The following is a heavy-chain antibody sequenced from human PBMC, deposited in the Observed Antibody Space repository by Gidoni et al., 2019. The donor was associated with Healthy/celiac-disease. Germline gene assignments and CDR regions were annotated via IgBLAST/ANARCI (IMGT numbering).Heavy chain of an antibody. CDR2: IKQDGSEK. Sequence: EAQLVESGGGLVQPGGSLRLSCAASAFTLSDYWMNWVRQAPGKGLEWVANIKQDGSEKHYVDSIKGRFTISRDNAKNSLYLQVNWLRAEDTAVYYCARSRLYYYDSSGSYPFDAFDIWGRGTMVTVSS. D-gene: IGHD3-22*01. J-gene: IGHJ3*02. CDR3: ARSRLYYYDSSGSYPFDAFDI. V-gene: IGHV3-7*01. CDR1: AFTLSDYW.